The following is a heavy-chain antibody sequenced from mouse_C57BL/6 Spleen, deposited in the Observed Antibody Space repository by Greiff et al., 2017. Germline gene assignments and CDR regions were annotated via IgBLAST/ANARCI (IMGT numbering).Heavy chain of an antibody. V-gene: IGHV1-82*01. J-gene: IGHJ3*01. CDR1: GYAFSSSW. Sequence: QVQLKESGPELVKPGASVKISCKASGYAFSSSWMNWVKQRPGKGLEWIGRIYPGDGDTNYNGKFKGKATLTADKSSSTAYMQLSSLTSEDAAVYFGAARPFAYWGQGTLVTVSA. CDR2: IYPGDGDT. CDR3: AARPFAY.